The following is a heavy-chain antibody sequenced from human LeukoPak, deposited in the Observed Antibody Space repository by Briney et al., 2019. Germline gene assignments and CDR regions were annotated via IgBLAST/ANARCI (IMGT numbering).Heavy chain of an antibody. V-gene: IGHV3-43D*03. CDR3: ARDPSFIAANMDV. CDR1: GFTFDDYA. J-gene: IGHJ6*03. Sequence: TGGSLRLSCGASGFTFDDYAMHWVRHAPGKGLEWVSLISWDDGRTYYADSVKGRFTISRDNSKNSLYLQMNSLRAEDTALYYCARDPSFIAANMDVWGKGTTVTVSS. D-gene: IGHD6-13*01. CDR2: ISWDDGRT.